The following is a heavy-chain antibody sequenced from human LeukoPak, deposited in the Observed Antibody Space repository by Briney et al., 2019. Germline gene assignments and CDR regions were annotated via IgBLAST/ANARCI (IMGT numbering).Heavy chain of an antibody. J-gene: IGHJ6*04. CDR3: AGDQYGMEV. V-gene: IGHV4-59*12. CDR1: GGSINSFF. CDR2: IYYSGTT. Sequence: TSETLSLICTVSGGSINSFFCNWIRQPPGKGLEWIGYIYYSGTTNYNPSLESRVTISVDTSKNQFSLKLSSVTAADTAVYFCAGDQYGMEVWGKGTTVTVSS.